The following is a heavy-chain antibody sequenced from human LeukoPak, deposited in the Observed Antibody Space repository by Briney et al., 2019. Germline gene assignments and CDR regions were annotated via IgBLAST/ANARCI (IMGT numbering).Heavy chain of an antibody. CDR3: ARFTSRWAFDI. D-gene: IGHD5-24*01. J-gene: IGHJ3*02. CDR1: GGSISSYY. V-gene: IGHV4-59*08. Sequence: SETLSLTCTVSGGSISSYYWSWIRQPPGKGLEWIGYIYYSGSTNYNPSLKSRVTISVDTSKNQFSLKLSSVTAADTAVYYCARFTSRWAFDIWGQGTMVTVSS. CDR2: IYYSGST.